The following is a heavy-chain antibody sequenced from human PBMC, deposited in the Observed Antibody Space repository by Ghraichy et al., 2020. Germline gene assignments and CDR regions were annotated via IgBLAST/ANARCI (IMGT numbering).Heavy chain of an antibody. CDR3: ARGDRGRRPRYFDY. CDR1: GGSFSGYY. V-gene: IGHV4-34*01. J-gene: IGHJ4*02. CDR2: INHSGST. Sequence: SQTLSLTCAVYGGSFSGYYWSWIRQPPGKGLEWIGEINHSGSTNYNPSLKSRVTISVDTSKNQFSLKLSSVTAADTAVYYCARGDRGRRPRYFDYWGQGTLVTVSS. D-gene: IGHD3-10*01.